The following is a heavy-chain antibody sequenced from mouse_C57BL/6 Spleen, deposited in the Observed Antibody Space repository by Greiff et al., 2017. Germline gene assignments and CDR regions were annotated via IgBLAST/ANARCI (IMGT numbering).Heavy chain of an antibody. J-gene: IGHJ4*01. Sequence: VQLQQPGAELVRPGSSVKLSCKASGYTFTSYWMHWVKQRPIQGLEWIGNIDPSDSATHYNQKFTDKATLTVDKSSSTAYMQLSSLTSEDSAVYYCAKESYYGRGAMDYWGQGTSVTVSS. CDR3: AKESYYGRGAMDY. D-gene: IGHD1-1*01. CDR2: IDPSDSAT. V-gene: IGHV1-52*01. CDR1: GYTFTSYW.